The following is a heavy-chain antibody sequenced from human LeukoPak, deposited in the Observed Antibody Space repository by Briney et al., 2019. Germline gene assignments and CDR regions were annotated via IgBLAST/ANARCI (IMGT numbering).Heavy chain of an antibody. V-gene: IGHV5-51*01. CDR2: FYPDGSAT. J-gene: IGHJ4*02. CDR3: VRQGLQSGTYPAY. D-gene: IGHD1-26*01. CDR1: GYTFNNYW. Sequence: PGESLKISCKASGYTFNNYWIGWVRQMPGRGLEWMGMFYPDGSATTYHPSFEGRVTISADKSVTTAYLEWNSLKASDTALYYCVRQGLQSGTYPAYWGPGTLVTVSS.